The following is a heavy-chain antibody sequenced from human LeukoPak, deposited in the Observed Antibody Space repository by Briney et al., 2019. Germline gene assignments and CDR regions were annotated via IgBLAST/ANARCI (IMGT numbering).Heavy chain of an antibody. Sequence: SETLSLTCTVSGGSISSSIYYWGWIRQPPGKGLEWIGSVYYSGSTYYNPSLKSRVTTSVDTSKNQFSLKLSSVTAADTAVYYCARVGSSGYYSFRDYWGQGTLVTVSS. CDR3: ARVGSSGYYSFRDY. V-gene: IGHV4-39*01. J-gene: IGHJ4*02. CDR2: VYYSGST. CDR1: GGSISSSIYY. D-gene: IGHD3-22*01.